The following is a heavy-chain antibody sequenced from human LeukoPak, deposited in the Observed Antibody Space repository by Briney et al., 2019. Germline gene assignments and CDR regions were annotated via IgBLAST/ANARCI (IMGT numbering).Heavy chain of an antibody. CDR1: GFTFSSYS. J-gene: IGHJ4*02. Sequence: GGSLRLSCAASGFTFSSYSMNWVRQAPGKGLEWVSFISSSSTIYYADSVKGRFTISRDNAKNSLYLQMNSLRAEDTAVYYCARDRGGSYSAIDYWGQGTLVTASS. CDR2: ISSSSTI. V-gene: IGHV3-48*04. CDR3: ARDRGGSYSAIDY. D-gene: IGHD1-26*01.